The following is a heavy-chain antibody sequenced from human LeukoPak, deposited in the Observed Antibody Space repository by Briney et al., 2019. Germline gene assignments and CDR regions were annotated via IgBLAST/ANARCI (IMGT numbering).Heavy chain of an antibody. D-gene: IGHD1-26*01. CDR3: ARLSGSYYSAGDY. Sequence: GESLKISCKGSGYSFPNYWIGWVRQMPGKGLEWMGIIYPGDSDTRYSPSFQGQVTISADKSISTAYLQWSSLKASDTAMCFCARLSGSYYSAGDYWGHGTLVTVSS. CDR2: IYPGDSDT. V-gene: IGHV5-51*01. CDR1: GYSFPNYW. J-gene: IGHJ4*01.